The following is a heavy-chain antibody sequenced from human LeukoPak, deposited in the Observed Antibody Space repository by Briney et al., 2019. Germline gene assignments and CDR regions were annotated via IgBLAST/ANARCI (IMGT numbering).Heavy chain of an antibody. CDR3: ATLASGYSSPFDY. CDR1: GFTFSSYD. Sequence: HGGSLRLSCAASGFTFSSYDMSWVRQAPGKGLEWVSFIRSDGGSTLYADSVKGRFTISRDNSKNTLYAEMTSLRAEDTAVYYCATLASGYSSPFDYWGQGTLVTVSS. V-gene: IGHV3-23*01. CDR2: IRSDGGST. J-gene: IGHJ4*02. D-gene: IGHD6-13*01.